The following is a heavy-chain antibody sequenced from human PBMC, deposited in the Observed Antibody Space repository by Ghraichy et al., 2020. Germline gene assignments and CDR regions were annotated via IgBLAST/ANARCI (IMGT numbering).Heavy chain of an antibody. D-gene: IGHD4-23*01. Sequence: GGSLRLSCVGSGFTFSSYSMNWVRQSPGKGLEWVSYITSSSRTKSYADSVKGRFTISRDNAQNSLYLQMNSLRDEGTAVYYCARASTVVRFFYYDGMDVWGQGTTVTVSS. CDR3: ARASTVVRFFYYDGMDV. J-gene: IGHJ6*02. CDR2: ITSSSRTK. V-gene: IGHV3-48*02. CDR1: GFTFSSYS.